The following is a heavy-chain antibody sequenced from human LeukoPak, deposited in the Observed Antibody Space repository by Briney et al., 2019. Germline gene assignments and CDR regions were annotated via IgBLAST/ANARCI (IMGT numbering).Heavy chain of an antibody. J-gene: IGHJ4*01. V-gene: IGHV3-74*01. CDR3: ARDRYSHFDY. CDR2: INTEGSST. Sequence: GGSLRLSCAASGFTFSSHWMHWVGQAPGKGLVWVTGINTEGSSTNYAESVKGRFTISRDNAKNTLYLQINSLRAEDTAVYYCARDRYSHFDYWGHGTLVTVSS. CDR1: GFTFSSHW. D-gene: IGHD2-15*01.